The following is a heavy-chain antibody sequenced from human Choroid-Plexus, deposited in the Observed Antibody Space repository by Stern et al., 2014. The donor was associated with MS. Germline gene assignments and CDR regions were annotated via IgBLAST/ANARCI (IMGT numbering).Heavy chain of an antibody. CDR1: GFTFGSCA. J-gene: IGHJ5*02. CDR2: ASYDGSNK. D-gene: IGHD2/OR15-2a*01. CDR3: AKDRQYLTYFFDH. V-gene: IGHV3-30*18. Sequence: QMQLVQSGGGVVQPGRPLRLSCVASGFTFGSCAMHWVRQAPGKGLEWVAGASYDGSNKYYADSVKGRFTISRDNSQNTLYMQMSSLRPEDTAVYYCAKDRQYLTYFFDHWGQGSLVTVSS.